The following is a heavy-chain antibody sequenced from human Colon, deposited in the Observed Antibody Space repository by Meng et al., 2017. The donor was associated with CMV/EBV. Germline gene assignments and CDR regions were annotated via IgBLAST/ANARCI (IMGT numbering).Heavy chain of an antibody. Sequence: ASVKVSCKASGYRFRDYSITWVRQAPGQGPEWVGWITAHNGKTEYEKKFQDRVTMTIDTSTSIAYMELRSLRSDDTAVYFCARVFNWNNFFFYAMDVWGQGTTVTVSS. D-gene: IGHD1-20*01. V-gene: IGHV1-18*01. J-gene: IGHJ6*02. CDR2: ITAHNGKT. CDR3: ARVFNWNNFFFYAMDV. CDR1: GYRFRDYS.